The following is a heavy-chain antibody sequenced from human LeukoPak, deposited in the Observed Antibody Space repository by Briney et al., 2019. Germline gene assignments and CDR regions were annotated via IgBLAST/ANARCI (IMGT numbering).Heavy chain of an antibody. CDR3: ARVADYITIFGVVNYWFDP. D-gene: IGHD3-3*01. Sequence: GGSLRLSCAASGFTFSSYWMSWVRQAPGKGLEWVANIKQDGSEKYYVDSVKGRFTISRDNAKNSLYLQMNSLRAEDTAVYYCARVADYITIFGVVNYWFDPWGQGTLVTVSS. CDR1: GFTFSSYW. J-gene: IGHJ5*02. V-gene: IGHV3-7*01. CDR2: IKQDGSEK.